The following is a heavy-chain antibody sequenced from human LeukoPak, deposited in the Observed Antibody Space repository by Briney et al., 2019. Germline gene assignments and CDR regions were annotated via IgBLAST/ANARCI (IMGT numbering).Heavy chain of an antibody. Sequence: SETLSLTCTVSGGSISSYYWSWIWQPPGKGLEWIGYIYYSGSTNYNPSLKSRVTISVDTSKNQFSLKLSSVTAADTAVYYCARREAPGHWFDPWGQGTLVTVSS. CDR2: IYYSGST. CDR3: ARREAPGHWFDP. D-gene: IGHD1-26*01. CDR1: GGSISSYY. V-gene: IGHV4-59*08. J-gene: IGHJ5*02.